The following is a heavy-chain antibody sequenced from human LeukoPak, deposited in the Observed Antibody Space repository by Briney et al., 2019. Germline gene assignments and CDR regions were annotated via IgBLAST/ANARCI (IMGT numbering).Heavy chain of an antibody. CDR2: INHSGST. V-gene: IGHV4-34*01. CDR3: ARATEACYFDY. CDR1: GGSFSGYY. Sequence: SETLSLTCAVYGGSFSGYYWSWIRQPPGKRLEWIGEINHSGSTNYNPSLKSRVTISVDMSKNQFSLKLSSVTAADTAVYYCARATEACYFDYWGQGTLVTVSS. D-gene: IGHD5-12*01. J-gene: IGHJ4*02.